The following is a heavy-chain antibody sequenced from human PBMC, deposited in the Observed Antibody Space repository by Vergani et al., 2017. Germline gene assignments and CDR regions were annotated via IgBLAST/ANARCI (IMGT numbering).Heavy chain of an antibody. Sequence: EVQLLESGGGLVQPGGSLRLSCAASGFTFSSYAMSWVRQAPGKGLEWVSAISGSGGSTYYADSVKGRFTISRDNSKNTLYLQMNSLRAEDTAVYYCAKERGLEWLLLDYYGMDVWGQGTTVTVSS. J-gene: IGHJ6*02. CDR3: AKERGLEWLLLDYYGMDV. V-gene: IGHV3-23*01. CDR2: ISGSGGST. D-gene: IGHD3-3*01. CDR1: GFTFSSYA.